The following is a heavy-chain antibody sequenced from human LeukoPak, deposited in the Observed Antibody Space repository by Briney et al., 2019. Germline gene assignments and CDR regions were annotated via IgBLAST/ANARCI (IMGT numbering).Heavy chain of an antibody. D-gene: IGHD6-6*01. J-gene: IGHJ4*02. CDR2: ISGNSDKT. CDR3: AKTASSSGE. Sequence: PGGSLRLSCAASGFTFGTTGMSWVRQAPGKGLEWVSGISGNSDKTYYTDSAKGRFSVFRDNSRNTLYLQMNNVRVEDTALYYCAKTASSSGERGQGTLVTVSS. CDR1: GFTFGTTG. V-gene: IGHV3-23*01.